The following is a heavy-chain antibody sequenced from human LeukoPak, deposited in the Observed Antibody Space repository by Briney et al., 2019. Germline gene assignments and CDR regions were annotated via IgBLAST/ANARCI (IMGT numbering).Heavy chain of an antibody. V-gene: IGHV3-23*01. CDR1: GFTFNNFV. D-gene: IGHD3-22*01. Sequence: GGSLRLSCAASGFTFNNFVMTWVRQAPGKGLEWVSGISGGGRSIYYTDSVKGRFTISRDNSKNTLYLQMTSLRAEDTAVYYCAKGGHYYDSFYYFDYWGQGTLVTVSS. J-gene: IGHJ4*02. CDR2: ISGGGRSI. CDR3: AKGGHYYDSFYYFDY.